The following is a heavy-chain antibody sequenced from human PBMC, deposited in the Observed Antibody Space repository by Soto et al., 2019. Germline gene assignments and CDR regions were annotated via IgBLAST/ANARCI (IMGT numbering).Heavy chain of an antibody. CDR2: ITSSGGGT. J-gene: IGHJ4*02. Sequence: EVEVLESGGGLVQPGGSLRLSCAASRFTFSAYVMSWVRQAPGKGLEWVSSITSSGGGTYYADSVKGRFTVSRDNYKNTVYLQMNSLRDEDTAVYYCAKLTAAWGQGTLVTVSS. V-gene: IGHV3-23*01. CDR1: RFTFSAYV. D-gene: IGHD6-13*01. CDR3: AKLTAA.